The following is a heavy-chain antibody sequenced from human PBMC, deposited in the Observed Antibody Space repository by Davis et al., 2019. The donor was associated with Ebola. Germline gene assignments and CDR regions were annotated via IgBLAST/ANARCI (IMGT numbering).Heavy chain of an antibody. D-gene: IGHD2-21*02. CDR2: ISGDGGRT. CDR1: GFTFDDYA. CDR3: GKADCGGDCRVVDY. Sequence: GGSLRLSCAASGFTFDDYAMHWVRQVPGKGLESVSLISGDGGRTYYADSVKGRFTISRDNSKNSLYLQMNALTTEDTALYYCGKADCGGDCRVVDYWGQGTLVTVSS. V-gene: IGHV3-43*02. J-gene: IGHJ4*02.